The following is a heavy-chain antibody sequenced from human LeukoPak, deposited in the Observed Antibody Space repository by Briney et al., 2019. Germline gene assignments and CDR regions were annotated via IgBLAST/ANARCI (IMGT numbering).Heavy chain of an antibody. V-gene: IGHV1-8*03. CDR1: GGTFSSYA. Sequence: ASVKVSCKASGGTFSSYAISWVRQAPGQGLEWMGWMNPNSGNTGYAQKFQGRVTITRNTSISTAYMELSSLRSEDTAVYYCARGWYSSRAFDIWGQGTMVTVSS. J-gene: IGHJ3*02. CDR2: MNPNSGNT. D-gene: IGHD6-13*01. CDR3: ARGWYSSRAFDI.